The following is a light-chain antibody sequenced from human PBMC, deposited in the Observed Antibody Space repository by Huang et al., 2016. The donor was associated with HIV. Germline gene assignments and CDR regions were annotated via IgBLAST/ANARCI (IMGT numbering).Light chain of an antibody. J-gene: IGKJ1*01. V-gene: IGKV3-20*01. CDR3: QQYGSSPT. CDR2: GAS. CDR1: QSVSSRY. Sequence: EIVLPQSPGTLSLSPGERATLSCRASQSVSSRYLAWYQQKPGQAPRLLIYGASSRAAGIPDRFSGGGSGTDFTLSISRLEPEDFAVYYCQQYGSSPTFGQGTKVEIK.